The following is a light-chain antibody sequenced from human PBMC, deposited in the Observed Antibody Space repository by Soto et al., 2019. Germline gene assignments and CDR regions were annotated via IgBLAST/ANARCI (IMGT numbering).Light chain of an antibody. Sequence: QSVLTQPPSASGSPEQSVTISGTGTSRYVGGYNYVTWYQRRPAIPPKLMSDDVTMRPAGDPDRFAGSRSGITASLSVNGLPAQDDADYYCSSYAGSDNDVFGSATKVTVL. CDR2: DVT. CDR3: SSYAGSDNDV. CDR1: SRYVGGYNY. J-gene: IGLJ1*01. V-gene: IGLV2-8*01.